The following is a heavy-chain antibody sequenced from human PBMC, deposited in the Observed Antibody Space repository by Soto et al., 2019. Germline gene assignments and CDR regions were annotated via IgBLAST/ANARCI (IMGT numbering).Heavy chain of an antibody. CDR1: GFTCTSYS. CDR2: ISSSGSSI. CDR3: ARDRYGDYAGDY. D-gene: IGHD4-17*01. J-gene: IGHJ4*02. Sequence: EVQLVESGGGLVQPGGSLRLSCAASGFTCTSYSMTWVRQAPGKGLEWVSYISSSGSSIYYADSVKGRFTISRDNAKNSVYLQMNSLRADDTAVYYCARDRYGDYAGDYWGQGTLVTVSS. V-gene: IGHV3-48*01.